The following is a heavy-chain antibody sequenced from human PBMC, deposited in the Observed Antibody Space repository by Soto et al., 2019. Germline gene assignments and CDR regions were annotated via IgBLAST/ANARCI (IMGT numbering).Heavy chain of an antibody. J-gene: IGHJ3*02. CDR3: ARDRPGDEGDAFDI. CDR2: LYSGGST. Sequence: EVQLVETGGGLIQPGGSLRLSCAASGLTVSSNYMNWVRQAPGKGLEWVSVLYSGGSTHYAGSVKGRFIISRDNSKNTVYLEMNSLRADDTAVYYCARDRPGDEGDAFDICGHGIIVTVSS. D-gene: IGHD3-10*01. CDR1: GLTVSSNY. V-gene: IGHV3-53*02.